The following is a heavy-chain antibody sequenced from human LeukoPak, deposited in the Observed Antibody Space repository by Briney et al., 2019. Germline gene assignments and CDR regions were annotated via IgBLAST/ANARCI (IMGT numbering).Heavy chain of an antibody. CDR1: GFTFSDYY. Sequence: GGSLRLSWAASGFTFSDYYMSWIRQAPGKGLEWVSYISSSGSTMYYADSAKGRFTISRDNAENSLYLQMNSLRAEDTAVYYCARDYIVGASKLVGYWGQGTLVTVSS. CDR2: ISSSGSTM. CDR3: ARDYIVGASKLVGY. J-gene: IGHJ4*02. V-gene: IGHV3-11*01. D-gene: IGHD1-26*01.